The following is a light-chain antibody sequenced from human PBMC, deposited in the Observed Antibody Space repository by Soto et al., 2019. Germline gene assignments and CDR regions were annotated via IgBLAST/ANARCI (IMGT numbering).Light chain of an antibody. CDR2: DVS. CDR1: SSDVGGYNY. CDR3: SSYTSSSTLV. Sequence: QSALTQPASVSGSPGQSITISCTGTSSDVGGYNYVSWYQQPPGKAPKLMIYDVSNRPSGVSIRFSGSKSGNTASLTISGPQAEDEADYYCSSYTSSSTLVFGGGTKVTVL. J-gene: IGLJ2*01. V-gene: IGLV2-14*01.